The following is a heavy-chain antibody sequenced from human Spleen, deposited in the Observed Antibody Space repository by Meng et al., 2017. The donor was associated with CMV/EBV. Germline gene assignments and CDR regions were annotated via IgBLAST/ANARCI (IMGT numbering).Heavy chain of an antibody. V-gene: IGHV3-21*01. J-gene: IGHJ4*02. CDR1: GFTFSSYS. CDR2: ISSSSSYI. D-gene: IGHD6-19*01. Sequence: EVQLVESGGGLVKPGGSLRLSCAASGFTFSSYSMNWVRQAPGKGLEWVSSISSSSSYIYYADSVKGRFTISRDNAKNSLYLQMNSLRAEDTAVYYCARFRGSGWYYFDYWGQGTLVTVSS. CDR3: ARFRGSGWYYFDY.